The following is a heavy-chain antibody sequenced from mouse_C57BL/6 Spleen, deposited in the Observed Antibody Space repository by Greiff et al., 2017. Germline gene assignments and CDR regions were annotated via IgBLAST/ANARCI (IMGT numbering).Heavy chain of an antibody. CDR1: GYTFTDYN. V-gene: IGHV1-22*01. D-gene: IGHD2-5*01. CDR3: ARSSHYSNYGAMDY. Sequence: EVQLKESGPELVKPGASVKMSCKASGYTFTDYNMHWVKQSHGKSLEWIGYINPNNGGTSYNQKFKGKATLTVNKSSSTAYMELRSLTSEDSAVYYCARSSHYSNYGAMDYWGQGTSVTVAS. J-gene: IGHJ4*01. CDR2: INPNNGGT.